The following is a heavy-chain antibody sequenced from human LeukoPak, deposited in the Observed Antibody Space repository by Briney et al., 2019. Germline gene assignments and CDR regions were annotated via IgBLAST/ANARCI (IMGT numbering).Heavy chain of an antibody. D-gene: IGHD2-2*01. CDR2: IGSSSGTI. J-gene: IGHJ4*02. CDR1: GFTFSTYA. CDR3: ARDLGSRSFPSF. Sequence: GGSLRLSCAASGFTFSTYAMSWVRQAPGKGLEWVSYIGSSSGTIYYADSVKGRFTISRDNAKNSLFLQMDSLRAEDTAVYYCARDLGSRSFPSFWGQGTLVTVSS. V-gene: IGHV3-48*01.